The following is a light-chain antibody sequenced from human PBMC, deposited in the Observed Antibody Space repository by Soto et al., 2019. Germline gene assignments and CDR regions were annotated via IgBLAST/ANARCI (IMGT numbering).Light chain of an antibody. J-gene: IGLJ2*01. V-gene: IGLV2-8*01. CDR1: SSDVGGYNY. CDR2: EVS. CDR3: SSYAGSNLVV. Sequence: QSALTQPPSASGSPGQSVTISCTGTSSDVGGYNYVSWYQQHPGKAPKLMIYEVSKRPSGVPDRFSGSKSGNTASLADSGLQADDEAHYYCSSYAGSNLVVFGGGTKLTVL.